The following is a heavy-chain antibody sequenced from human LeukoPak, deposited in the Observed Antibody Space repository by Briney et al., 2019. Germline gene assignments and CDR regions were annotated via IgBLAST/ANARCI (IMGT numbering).Heavy chain of an antibody. V-gene: IGHV1-69*13. CDR1: GGTFSSYA. J-gene: IGHJ4*02. CDR2: IIPIFGTA. CDR3: ARAAASSSSWYWFDY. D-gene: IGHD6-13*01. Sequence: SVNVSCTASGGTFSSYAISWVRQAPGQGLEWMGGIIPIFGTANYAQKFQGRVTITADESTSTAYMELSSLRSEDTAVYYCARAAASSSSWYWFDYWGQGTLVTVSS.